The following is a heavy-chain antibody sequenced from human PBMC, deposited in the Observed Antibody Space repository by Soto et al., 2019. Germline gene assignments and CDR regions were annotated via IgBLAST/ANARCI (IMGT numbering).Heavy chain of an antibody. V-gene: IGHV1-46*03. D-gene: IGHD4-17*01. Sequence: QVQLLQSGAEVKKPGASVKVSCKASGYTFTSFYMHWVRQAPGQGLEWMGIINPSGGSTNYAQKFQGRVTMTRDTSTSTVYMELSSLRSEDTAVYYCTRDLQSDYDYWGQGTLVTVS. CDR2: INPSGGST. CDR3: TRDLQSDYDY. CDR1: GYTFTSFY. J-gene: IGHJ4*02.